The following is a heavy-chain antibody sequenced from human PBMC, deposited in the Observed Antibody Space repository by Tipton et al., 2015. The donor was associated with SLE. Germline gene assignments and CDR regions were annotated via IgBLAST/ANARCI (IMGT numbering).Heavy chain of an antibody. Sequence: GSLRLSCAASGFTVSNNWMTWVRQAPGKGLEWVAHIGQDGGEEFYVDSVRGRFIISRDNAKNSLYLQMNSLSVEDTAAYYCAREYQGSFYVNGAFDIWGQGTMVTVSS. CDR3: AREYQGSFYVNGAFDI. J-gene: IGHJ3*02. V-gene: IGHV3-7*01. CDR2: IGQDGGEE. D-gene: IGHD3-10*01. CDR1: GFTVSNNW.